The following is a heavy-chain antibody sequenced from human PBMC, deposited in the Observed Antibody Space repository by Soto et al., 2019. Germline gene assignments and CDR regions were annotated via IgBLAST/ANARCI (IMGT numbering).Heavy chain of an antibody. Sequence: ASVKVSCKASGYTFTSYGISWVRQAPGQGLEWMGWISAYNGNTNYAQKLQGRVTMTTDTSTSTDYMELRSLRSDDTAVYYCARVSGLRAFDIWGRGTMVTVSS. J-gene: IGHJ3*02. CDR3: ARVSGLRAFDI. D-gene: IGHD4-17*01. CDR2: ISAYNGNT. V-gene: IGHV1-18*04. CDR1: GYTFTSYG.